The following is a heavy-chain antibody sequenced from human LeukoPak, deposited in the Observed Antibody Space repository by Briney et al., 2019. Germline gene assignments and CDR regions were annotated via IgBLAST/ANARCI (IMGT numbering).Heavy chain of an antibody. D-gene: IGHD2-2*01. CDR3: ARVGDPEGDIVVVPATFDY. CDR1: GGSISSSSYF. V-gene: IGHV4-61*09. J-gene: IGHJ4*02. Sequence: PSQTLSLTCTVSGGSISSSSYFWSWIRQPAGKGLEWIGHINTTEGINYNPSLKSRVTISVDTSRNQFSLKLSSVTAADTAVYYCARVGDPEGDIVVVPATFDYWGQGTLVTVSS. CDR2: INTTEGI.